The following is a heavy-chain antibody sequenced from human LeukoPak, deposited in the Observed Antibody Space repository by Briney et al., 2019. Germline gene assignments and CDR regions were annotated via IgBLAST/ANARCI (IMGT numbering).Heavy chain of an antibody. Sequence: PSETLSLTCTVSGGSISGYYWSWIRQPPGKGLEWIGYIYYSGSTNYNPSLKSRVTISVDTSKNQFSLKLSSVTAADTAVYYCAKALGWPWYFDLWGRGTLVTVSS. CDR2: IYYSGST. CDR3: AKALGWPWYFDL. D-gene: IGHD4-23*01. J-gene: IGHJ2*01. V-gene: IGHV4-59*01. CDR1: GGSISGYY.